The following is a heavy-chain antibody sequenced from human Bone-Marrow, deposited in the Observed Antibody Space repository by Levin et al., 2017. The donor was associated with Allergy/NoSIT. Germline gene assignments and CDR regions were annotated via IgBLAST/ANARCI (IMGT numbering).Heavy chain of an antibody. CDR3: ARWYNDNLSGSYTPAIEM. Sequence: GGSLRLSCAASGFTVSSNYMSWVRQAPGKGLEWVSVLYRRGSTYYADSVKGRFTISRDNSQNTLFLHMNSLRAEDTAVYFCARWYNDNLSGSYTPAIEMWGQGTMVIVSS. CDR1: GFTVSSNY. V-gene: IGHV3-66*01. D-gene: IGHD3-9*01. CDR2: LYRRGST. J-gene: IGHJ3*02.